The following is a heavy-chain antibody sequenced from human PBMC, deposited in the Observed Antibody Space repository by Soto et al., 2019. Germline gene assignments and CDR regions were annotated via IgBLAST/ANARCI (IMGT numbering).Heavy chain of an antibody. CDR2: IYTSGST. D-gene: IGHD2-21*02. CDR3: ARVFPSYCGGDCSYFDS. Sequence: PSETLSLTCTVSGGSISSYYWSWIRQPAGKGLEWIGRIYTSGSTNYNPSLKSRVTMSVDTSKNQFSLGLTSVTAADTAVYYCARVFPSYCGGDCSYFDSWGQGTLVTVSS. V-gene: IGHV4-4*07. CDR1: GGSISSYY. J-gene: IGHJ4*02.